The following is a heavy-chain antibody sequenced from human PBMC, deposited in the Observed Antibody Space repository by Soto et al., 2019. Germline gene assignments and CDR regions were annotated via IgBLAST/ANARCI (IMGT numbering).Heavy chain of an antibody. J-gene: IGHJ4*02. CDR2: IDPSDSYT. V-gene: IGHV5-10-1*01. Sequence: GESLKISCKGSGYSFTSYWISWVRQMPGKGLEWMGRIDPSDSYTNYSPSFQGHVTISADKSISTAYLQWSSLKASDTAMYYCARHPSYCDWTTPRVYFDYWGQGTLVTVSS. D-gene: IGHD3-9*01. CDR3: ARHPSYCDWTTPRVYFDY. CDR1: GYSFTSYW.